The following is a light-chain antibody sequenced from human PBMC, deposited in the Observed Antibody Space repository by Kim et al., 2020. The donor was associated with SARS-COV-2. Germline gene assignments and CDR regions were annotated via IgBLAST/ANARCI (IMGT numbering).Light chain of an antibody. Sequence: AIRITQSPSSLPTSTGEKVTITCRASQGISSYLAWYQQKPGKAPKLLMYAASTLQSGVPSRFSGGGSGTDFSLTISCLQPEDFATYYCQQYYDYPYTFGQGTKLEI. CDR1: QGISSY. CDR2: AAS. V-gene: IGKV1-8*01. J-gene: IGKJ2*01. CDR3: QQYYDYPYT.